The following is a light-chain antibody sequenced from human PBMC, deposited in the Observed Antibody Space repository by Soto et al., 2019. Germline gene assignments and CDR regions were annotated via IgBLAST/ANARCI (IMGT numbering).Light chain of an antibody. CDR3: QQYNSDSPFT. Sequence: DIQMTQSPSTLSASVGDRVTITCRASQSISSWLAWYQQKPGKAPKLLIYKASSLESGVPSRFSGSGSGTEFMLTISSLQPDDFATYYCQQYNSDSPFTFGPGTKVDIK. CDR1: QSISSW. CDR2: KAS. J-gene: IGKJ3*01. V-gene: IGKV1-5*03.